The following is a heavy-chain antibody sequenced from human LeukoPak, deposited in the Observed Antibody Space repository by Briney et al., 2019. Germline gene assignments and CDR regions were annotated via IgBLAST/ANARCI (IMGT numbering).Heavy chain of an antibody. V-gene: IGHV3-7*01. J-gene: IGHJ4*02. CDR1: GFTFSSYW. CDR3: ARGGMITFGGVIGDFDY. CDR2: IKQDGSEK. Sequence: PGGSLRLSCAASGFTFSSYWLSWVRQAPGKGLEWVANIKQDGSEKYYVDSVKGRFTNSRDNAKNSLYLQMNSLRAEDTAVYYCARGGMITFGGVIGDFDYWGQGTLVTVSS. D-gene: IGHD3-16*02.